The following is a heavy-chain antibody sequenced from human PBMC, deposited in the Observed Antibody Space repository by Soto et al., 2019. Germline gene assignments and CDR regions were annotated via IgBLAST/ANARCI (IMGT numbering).Heavy chain of an antibody. CDR1: GFTCSTYG. J-gene: IGHJ6*02. CDR3: AKDFKVSGSHYGTLNYYYGMDV. CDR2: ISYDGYLK. Sequence: GGSLRLSCAAPGFTCSTYGMQWVRQAPGKGLEWVAVISYDGYLKYYVDAVKGRFTVARDNSKNTLFLEMNSLRVEDTAVYFCAKDFKVSGSHYGTLNYYYGMDVWGQGTTVTVSS. D-gene: IGHD3-10*01. V-gene: IGHV3-30*18.